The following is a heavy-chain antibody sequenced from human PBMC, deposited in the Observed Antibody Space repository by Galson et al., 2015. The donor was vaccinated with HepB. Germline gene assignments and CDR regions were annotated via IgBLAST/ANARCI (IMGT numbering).Heavy chain of an antibody. CDR1: GFTFSTYG. Sequence: SLRLSCAASGFTFSTYGMNWVRQAPGKGLEWVAVISYDGSTKYYADSVRGRFTVSRDNSKNTLSLQMDTLRPEDTAVYYCAKDDSYRVVVPANGLEAWAQGTLVTVSS. D-gene: IGHD2-15*01. CDR2: ISYDGSTK. J-gene: IGHJ5*02. CDR3: AKDDSYRVVVPANGLEA. V-gene: IGHV3-30*18.